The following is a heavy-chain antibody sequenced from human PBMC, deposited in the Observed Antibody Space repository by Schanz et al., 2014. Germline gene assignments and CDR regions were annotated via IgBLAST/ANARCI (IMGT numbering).Heavy chain of an antibody. J-gene: IGHJ4*02. CDR2: IGYLGDT. CDR1: GFTLSNSD. D-gene: IGHD6-19*01. V-gene: IGHV3-13*01. CDR3: AIIGVMVAVAGTRADY. Sequence: VQLVESGGGLVKPGGSLRLSCAASGFTLSNSDMHWVRQGTGKGLEWVSTIGYLGDTYYPDSVKGRFTVSRDSGQNSLYLQMNRLRAEDTALYYCAIIGVMVAVAGTRADYWGQGTLVTVSS.